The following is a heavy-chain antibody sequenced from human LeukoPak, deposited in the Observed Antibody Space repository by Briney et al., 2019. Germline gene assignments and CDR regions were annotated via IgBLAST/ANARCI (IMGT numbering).Heavy chain of an antibody. CDR3: ARALLVRGVSDAFVI. Sequence: GGSLRLSCAASGFTFSSYEMNWVRQAPGKGLEWVSYISSSGSTIYYADSVKGRFTISRDNAKNSLYLQMNSLRAEDTAVYYCARALLVRGVSDAFVIWGQGTMVTVSS. CDR1: GFTFSSYE. CDR2: ISSSGSTI. J-gene: IGHJ3*02. V-gene: IGHV3-48*03. D-gene: IGHD3-10*01.